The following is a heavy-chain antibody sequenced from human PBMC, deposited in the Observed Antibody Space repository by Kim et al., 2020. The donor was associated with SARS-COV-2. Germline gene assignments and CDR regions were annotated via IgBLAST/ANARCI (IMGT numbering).Heavy chain of an antibody. CDR3: ARGPPATGYSYLYYYYYGMDV. D-gene: IGHD5-18*01. CDR1: GGSISSYY. CDR2: IYYSGST. J-gene: IGHJ6*02. V-gene: IGHV4-59*01. Sequence: SETLSLTCTVSGGSISSYYWSWIRQPPGKGLEWIGYIYYSGSTNYNPSLKSRVTISVDTSKNQFSLKLSSVTAADTAVYYCARGPPATGYSYLYYYYYGMDVWGQGTTVTVSS.